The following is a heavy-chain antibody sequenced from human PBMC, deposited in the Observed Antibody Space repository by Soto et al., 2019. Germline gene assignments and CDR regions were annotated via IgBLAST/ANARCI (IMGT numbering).Heavy chain of an antibody. J-gene: IGHJ5*02. CDR3: ARSFCRDAVRCNWFDP. CDR1: GAFSSTYY. D-gene: IGHD2-8*01. CDR2: MNNIGRT. V-gene: IGHV4-59*01. Sequence: TSETLSLTCTVSGAFSSTYYWSWIRQPPGKGLEWIGYMNNIGRTNYNPSLKSRVTISLDTSKNQFSLKLSSVIAADTAVYYCARSFCRDAVRCNWFDPWGLGTLVTVSS.